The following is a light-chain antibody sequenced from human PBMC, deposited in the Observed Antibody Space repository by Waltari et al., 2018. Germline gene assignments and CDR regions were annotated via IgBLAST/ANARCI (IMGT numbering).Light chain of an antibody. Sequence: ETVLTQSPATMSLSPGERATLSCRASEDVSIYLAWYQQKPGQAPRLLIYDASNRATGIPARFSGRGSGTDFTLTISSLEPEDFALYYCQQRRNWPPLTFGGGTKVE. J-gene: IGKJ4*01. CDR1: EDVSIY. CDR2: DAS. CDR3: QQRRNWPPLT. V-gene: IGKV3-11*01.